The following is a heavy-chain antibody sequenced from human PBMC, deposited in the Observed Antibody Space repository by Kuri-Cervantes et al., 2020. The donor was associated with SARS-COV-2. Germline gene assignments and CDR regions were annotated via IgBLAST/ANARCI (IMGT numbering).Heavy chain of an antibody. Sequence: GGSLRLSCAASGFTFSSYAMSWVRQAPGKGLEWVSVIYSGGSSTYYADSVKGRFTISRDNSKNTLYLRMNSLRAEDTAVYYCASMVRGNYGMDVWGQGTTVTVSS. J-gene: IGHJ6*02. CDR1: GFTFSSYA. V-gene: IGHV3-23*03. D-gene: IGHD3-10*01. CDR2: IYSGGSST. CDR3: ASMVRGNYGMDV.